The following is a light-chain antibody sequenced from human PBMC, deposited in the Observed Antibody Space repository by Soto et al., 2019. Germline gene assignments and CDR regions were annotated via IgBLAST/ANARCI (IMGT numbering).Light chain of an antibody. CDR2: RND. J-gene: IGLJ2*01. V-gene: IGLV1-47*01. Sequence: QSVLTQPPSTSGTPGQRVTISCSGSSSNIGSNFVYWYQHLPGTAPKVVMFRNDQRPSGVPARFSGSKSGTSASLAISGLQSEDEADYFCAAWDDSLGGHVVFGGGTKVTVL. CDR3: AAWDDSLGGHVV. CDR1: SSNIGSNF.